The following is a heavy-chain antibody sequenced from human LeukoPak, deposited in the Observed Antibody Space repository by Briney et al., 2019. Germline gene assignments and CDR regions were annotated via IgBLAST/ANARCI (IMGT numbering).Heavy chain of an antibody. CDR2: ISGSGGNT. CDR3: ASQKGYGLDV. CDR1: GFTFSSYA. J-gene: IGHJ6*02. V-gene: IGHV3-23*01. Sequence: GGSLRLSCAASGFTFSSYAMNWVRQAPGKGLEWVSAISGSGGNTYYADSVKGQFTISRDNSKNTVYLQMNGLRAEDTAVYYCASQKGYGLDVWGRGTTVTVSS.